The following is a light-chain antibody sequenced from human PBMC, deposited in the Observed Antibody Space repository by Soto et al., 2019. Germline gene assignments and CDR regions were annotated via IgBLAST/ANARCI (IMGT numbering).Light chain of an antibody. J-gene: IGKJ1*01. Sequence: DIVMTQTPLSSPVSLGQPASFSCRSSQSLVHSDGNTYLSWYHQRPGQPPRLLIYKVSMRFSGDPDRFSGSGAETDFPLKNNNVDAEDVGMYYCMQETHSSWTSGQGTNVEIK. CDR2: KVS. V-gene: IGKV2-24*01. CDR1: QSLVHSDGNTY. CDR3: MQETHSSWT.